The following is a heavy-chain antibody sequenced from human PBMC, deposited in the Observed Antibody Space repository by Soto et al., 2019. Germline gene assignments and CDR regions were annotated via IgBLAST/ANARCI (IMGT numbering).Heavy chain of an antibody. CDR2: ISSSGNGT. D-gene: IGHD3-10*01. CDR1: GFTFSNYA. Sequence: EVQLLESGGGLVQPGGSLRLSCAASGFTFSNYAMSWVRQAPGKGPEWISFISSSGNGTYYADSVKGRFTVSRDNSKNTLYVQMNNLRAEDTAIYYCAKRFFGSWSPPGAFDVWGQGTMVTVSS. J-gene: IGHJ3*01. V-gene: IGHV3-23*01. CDR3: AKRFFGSWSPPGAFDV.